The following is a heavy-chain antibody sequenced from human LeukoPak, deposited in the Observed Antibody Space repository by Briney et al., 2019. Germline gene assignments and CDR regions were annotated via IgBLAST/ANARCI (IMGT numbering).Heavy chain of an antibody. J-gene: IGHJ4*02. CDR1: GFIFDDYA. Sequence: GRSLRLSCAASGFIFDDYAMHWVRQAPGKGLEWVSGIRWNSGSIGYADSVKGRFTISRDNAKNSLYLQMNSLRDEDTSLYYCAKGAVHTNYDFWSGYYRPRLGFDYWGQGTLVTVSS. V-gene: IGHV3-9*01. CDR3: AKGAVHTNYDFWSGYYRPRLGFDY. CDR2: IRWNSGSI. D-gene: IGHD3-3*01.